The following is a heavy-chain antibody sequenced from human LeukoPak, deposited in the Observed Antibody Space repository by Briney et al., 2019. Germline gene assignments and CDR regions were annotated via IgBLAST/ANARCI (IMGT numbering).Heavy chain of an antibody. CDR2: IHYSGST. Sequence: SSETLSLTCTVSGDSISSSTYYGGWIRQPPGKGLEWIGSIHYSGSTYYNPSLKSRVTISVDTSKNQFALKVSSVTAADTAVYYCARHQFYGSGSYYFDQWGQGTLVTVLS. CDR1: GDSISSSTYY. V-gene: IGHV4-39*01. J-gene: IGHJ4*02. CDR3: ARHQFYGSGSYYFDQ. D-gene: IGHD3-10*01.